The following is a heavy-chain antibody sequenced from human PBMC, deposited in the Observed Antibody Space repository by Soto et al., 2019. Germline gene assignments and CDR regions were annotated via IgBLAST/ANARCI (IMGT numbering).Heavy chain of an antibody. J-gene: IGHJ4*02. D-gene: IGHD3-10*02. V-gene: IGHV3-74*01. CDR2: IKFDGTDA. CDR3: TRGGPYYCVPFDY. CDR1: GISFSTHW. Sequence: EVQLVESGGASVLPGGSLGVSCAASGISFSTHWMHWVRQGPGKGLEWVARIKFDGTDATYADSVKGRFTISRDNAKSPLYLQMNSLTTEDTGLYYCTRGGPYYCVPFDYWGQGTLVTVSS.